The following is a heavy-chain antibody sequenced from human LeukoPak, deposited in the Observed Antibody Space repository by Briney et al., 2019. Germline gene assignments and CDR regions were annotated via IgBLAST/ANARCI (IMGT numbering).Heavy chain of an antibody. Sequence: PSEDLSLTFVVSGFSISSGYYWGWIRQPPGRGLEWIVNSHPSGTTFYNSFLKSRVAMSIDTSNSQFSLKLVSVTAADTAVYYCAREAERRIVNWGQGTLVTVSS. D-gene: IGHD1-1*01. CDR2: SHPSGTT. CDR3: AREAERRIVN. CDR1: GFSISSGYY. J-gene: IGHJ4*02. V-gene: IGHV4-38-2*02.